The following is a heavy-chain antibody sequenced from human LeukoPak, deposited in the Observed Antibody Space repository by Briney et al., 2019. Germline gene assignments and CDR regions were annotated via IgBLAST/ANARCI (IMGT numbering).Heavy chain of an antibody. CDR2: IIPILGIA. V-gene: IGHV1-69*04. J-gene: IGHJ5*02. Sequence: SVKVSCKASGGTFSSYTTSWVRQAPGQGLEWMGRIIPILGIANYAQKFQGRVTITADKSTSTAYKELSSLRSEDTAVYYCAREKDGDYKGINWFDPWGQGTLVTVSS. CDR1: GGTFSSYT. CDR3: AREKDGDYKGINWFDP. D-gene: IGHD4-17*01.